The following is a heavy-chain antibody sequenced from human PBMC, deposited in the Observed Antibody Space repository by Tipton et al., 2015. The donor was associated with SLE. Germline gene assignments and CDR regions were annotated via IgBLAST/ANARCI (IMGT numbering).Heavy chain of an antibody. Sequence: TLSLTCTVSGGSISSYYWSWIRQPPGKGLEWIGSIYHSGSTYYNPSLKSRVTISVDTSKNQFSLKLSSVTAADTAVYYCARDRTYYYGSGSYYHYYYYGMDVWGQGTTVTVSS. J-gene: IGHJ6*02. CDR3: ARDRTYYYGSGSYYHYYYYGMDV. D-gene: IGHD3-10*01. V-gene: IGHV4-59*01. CDR2: IYHSGST. CDR1: GGSISSYY.